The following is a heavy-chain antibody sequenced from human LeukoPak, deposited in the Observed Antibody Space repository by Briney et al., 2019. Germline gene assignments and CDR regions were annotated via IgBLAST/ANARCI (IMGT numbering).Heavy chain of an antibody. J-gene: IGHJ4*02. Sequence: GGSLRLSCAASGFTFDDYAMHGVRQAPGKGLEWVSLISGDGGSTYYADSVKGRFTTSRDNSKNSLYLQMNSLRTEDTALYYCAKDINSSGSPDYWGQGTLVTVSS. V-gene: IGHV3-43*02. CDR3: AKDINSSGSPDY. CDR1: GFTFDDYA. CDR2: ISGDGGST. D-gene: IGHD6-19*01.